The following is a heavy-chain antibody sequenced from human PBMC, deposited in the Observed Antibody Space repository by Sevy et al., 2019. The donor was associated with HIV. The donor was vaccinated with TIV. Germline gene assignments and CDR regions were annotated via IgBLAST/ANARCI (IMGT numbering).Heavy chain of an antibody. V-gene: IGHV1-69*13. CDR2: IIPIFGTA. CDR3: ARAQYCSSTSCYTGYYYYYGMDV. CDR1: GGTFSSYA. Sequence: ASVKVSCKASGGTFSSYAISWVRRAPGQGLEWMGGIIPIFGTANYAQKFQGRVMITADESTSTAYMELSSLRSEDTAVYYCARAQYCSSTSCYTGYYYYYGMDVWGQGTTVTVSS. D-gene: IGHD2-2*02. J-gene: IGHJ6*02.